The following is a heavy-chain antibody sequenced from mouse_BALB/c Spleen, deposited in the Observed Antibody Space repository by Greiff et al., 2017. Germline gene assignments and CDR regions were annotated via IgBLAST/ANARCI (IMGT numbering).Heavy chain of an antibody. D-gene: IGHD2-14*01. CDR3: ARQEYDAWFAY. CDR1: GFAFSSYD. Sequence: EVQRVESGGGLVKPGGSLKLSCAASGFAFSSYDMSWVRQTPEKRLEWVAYISSGGGSTYYPDTVKGRFTISRDNAKNTLYLQMSSLKSEDTAMYYCARQEYDAWFAYWGQGTLVTVSA. V-gene: IGHV5-12-1*01. CDR2: ISSGGGST. J-gene: IGHJ3*01.